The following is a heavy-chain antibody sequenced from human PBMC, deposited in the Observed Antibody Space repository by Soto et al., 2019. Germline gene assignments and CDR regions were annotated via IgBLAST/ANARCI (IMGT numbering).Heavy chain of an antibody. CDR1: GDSVSSNSDA. CDR2: TYYRSKWYN. D-gene: IGHD6-13*01. Sequence: PSQTLSLTCAISGDSVSSNSDAWNWIRQSPSGGLEWLGRTYYRSKWYNDYAVSVKSRITINPDTSKNQFSLQLNSVTPEDTAVYYCARDRSSSRAWYYYGMDVWGQGTTVTVSS. CDR3: ARDRSSSRAWYYYGMDV. J-gene: IGHJ6*02. V-gene: IGHV6-1*01.